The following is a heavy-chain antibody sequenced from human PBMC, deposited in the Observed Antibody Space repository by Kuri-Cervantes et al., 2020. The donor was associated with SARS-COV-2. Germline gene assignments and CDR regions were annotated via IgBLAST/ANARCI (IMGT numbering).Heavy chain of an antibody. J-gene: IGHJ4*02. D-gene: IGHD3-3*01. V-gene: IGHV4-34*01. CDR3: ARHGYYDFWSGYYNPLDY. Sequence: SQTLSLTCAVYGGSFSGYYWSWNRQPPGKGLEWIGYIYYSGSTYYNPSLKSRVTISVDTSKNQFSLKLSSVTAADTAVYYCARHGYYDFWSGYYNPLDYWGQGTLVTVSS. CDR1: GGSFSGYY. CDR2: IYYSGST.